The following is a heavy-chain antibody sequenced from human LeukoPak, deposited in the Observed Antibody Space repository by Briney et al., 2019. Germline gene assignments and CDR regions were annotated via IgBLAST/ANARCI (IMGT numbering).Heavy chain of an antibody. CDR3: ARLELGVVVIASDHAFDI. D-gene: IGHD2-21*01. CDR2: IKQDGSEK. V-gene: IGHV3-7*01. Sequence: GGSLRLSYASWGFTFSSYWMSWVRQAPGKGLEWVANIKQDGSEKYYVDSVKGRFTISRDNAKNSLYLQMNSLRAEDTAVYYCARLELGVVVIASDHAFDIWGQGTMVTVSS. J-gene: IGHJ3*02. CDR1: GFTFSSYW.